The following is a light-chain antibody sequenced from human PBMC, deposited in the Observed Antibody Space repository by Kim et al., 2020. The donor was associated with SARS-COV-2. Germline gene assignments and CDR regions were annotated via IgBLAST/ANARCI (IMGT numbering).Light chain of an antibody. CDR3: QSYDSTTLCV. Sequence: KTVAISCTGSIGSIAINKVQRYQQRPRSAPPTMIYGHNLRPSGVPDRLSGSIDSSSNSASLTISALTTEDEADYYCQSYDSTTLCVFGGGTQLTVL. CDR1: IGSIAINK. CDR2: GHN. V-gene: IGLV6-57*02. J-gene: IGLJ3*02.